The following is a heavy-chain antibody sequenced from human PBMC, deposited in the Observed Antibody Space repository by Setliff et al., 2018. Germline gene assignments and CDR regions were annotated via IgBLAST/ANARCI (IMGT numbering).Heavy chain of an antibody. J-gene: IGHJ4*02. CDR3: ARAYYDSSGYYPLVY. CDR1: GFSLSNARMG. Sequence: SGPTLVNPTETLTLTCTVSGFSLSNARMGVSWIRQPPGKALEWLAHIFSNDEKSYSPSLKSRLTISKDTSKSQVVLTMTNMDPVDTATYYCARAYYDSSGYYPLVYWGQGTLVTVSS. V-gene: IGHV2-26*01. CDR2: IFSNDEK. D-gene: IGHD3-22*01.